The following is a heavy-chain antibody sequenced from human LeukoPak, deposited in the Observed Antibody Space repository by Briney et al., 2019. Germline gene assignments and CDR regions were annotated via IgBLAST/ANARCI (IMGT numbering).Heavy chain of an antibody. CDR2: IYYSGST. D-gene: IGHD5-12*01. CDR1: CGSISSGDYY. CDR3: ARDRVEWLRLDNWFDP. V-gene: IGHV4-30-4*08. Sequence: PSETLSLTCTVSCGSISSGDYYWSWIRQPPGKGLEWIGYIYYSGSTYYNPSLKSRVTISVDTSKNQFSLKLSSVTAADTAVYYCARDRVEWLRLDNWFDPWGQGTLVTVSS. J-gene: IGHJ5*02.